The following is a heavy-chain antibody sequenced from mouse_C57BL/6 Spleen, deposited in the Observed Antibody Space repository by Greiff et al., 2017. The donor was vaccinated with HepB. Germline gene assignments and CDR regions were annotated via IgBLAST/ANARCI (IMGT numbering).Heavy chain of an antibody. CDR1: GYTFTSYW. Sequence: QVQLQQPGAELVRPGSSVKLSCKASGYTFTSYWMHWVKQRPIQGLEWIGNIDPSDSETHYNQKFKDKATLTVDKSSSTAYMQLSSLTSEDSAVYYCARRGYSNVFYAMDYWGQGTSVTVSS. J-gene: IGHJ4*01. V-gene: IGHV1-52*01. CDR2: IDPSDSET. D-gene: IGHD2-5*01. CDR3: ARRGYSNVFYAMDY.